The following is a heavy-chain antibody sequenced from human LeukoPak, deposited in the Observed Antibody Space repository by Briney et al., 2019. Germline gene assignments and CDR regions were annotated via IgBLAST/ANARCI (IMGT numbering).Heavy chain of an antibody. CDR2: TTDSGAMT. CDR1: GFTFSAYT. J-gene: IGHJ4*02. D-gene: IGHD3-10*01. CDR3: AKGNSVSGNYRPFDY. V-gene: IGHV3-23*01. Sequence: GGSLRPSCAASGFTFSAYTMSWVRQAPGKGLEWVSATTDSGAMTSYADSVKGRFTISRDNSKSTLYLQMNNLRAEDTALYYCAKGNSVSGNYRPFDYWGQGTLVTISS.